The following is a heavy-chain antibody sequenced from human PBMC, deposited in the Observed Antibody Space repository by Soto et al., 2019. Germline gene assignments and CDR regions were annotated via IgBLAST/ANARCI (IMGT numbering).Heavy chain of an antibody. Sequence: SETLSLTCIVSGGSINSDGYYWSWIRQLPGEGLEWIGYIYNSGSTSYNPSLRSRVTISLDTSKNQFSLKLTSVTAADTAVYYCARDAIWNDSALDIWGRGTLVTVSS. J-gene: IGHJ3*02. CDR2: IYNSGST. D-gene: IGHD1-1*01. CDR1: GGSINSDGYY. CDR3: ARDAIWNDSALDI. V-gene: IGHV4-31*03.